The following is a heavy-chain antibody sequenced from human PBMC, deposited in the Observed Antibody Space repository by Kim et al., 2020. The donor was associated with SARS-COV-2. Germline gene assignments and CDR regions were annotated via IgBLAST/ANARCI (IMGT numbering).Heavy chain of an antibody. CDR1: GFTFDTYA. J-gene: IGHJ6*01. Sequence: GGSLRLSCVGSGFTFDTYAMSWVRQAPGKGLEWVSVISGVGGNKFYADSVRGRLTTSRDNSKNILYLQMNSLRDEDTALYYCAKMAAMDGYNYFYYYAM. D-gene: IGHD5-18*01. CDR3: AKMAAMDGYNYFYYYAM. V-gene: IGHV3-23*01. CDR2: ISGVGGNK.